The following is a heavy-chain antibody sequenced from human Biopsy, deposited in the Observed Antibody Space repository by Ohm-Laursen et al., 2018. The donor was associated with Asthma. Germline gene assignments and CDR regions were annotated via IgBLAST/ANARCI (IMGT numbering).Heavy chain of an antibody. J-gene: IGHJ4*02. V-gene: IGHV1-69*01. CDR1: GGTISSDA. CDR2: IVPIFGTP. CDR3: ARSYCGGDCYSPFDY. D-gene: IGHD2-21*01. Sequence: SSEKASCKASGGTISSDAISWGRQAPGHGLGWLGGIVPIFGTPNYAQKFQHRLTITADDSTTTVYMELSSLKLEDTAVYFCARSYCGGDCYSPFDYWGQGSLVTVSS.